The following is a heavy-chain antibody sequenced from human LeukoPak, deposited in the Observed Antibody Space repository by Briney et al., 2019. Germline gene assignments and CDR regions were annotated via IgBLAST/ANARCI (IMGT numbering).Heavy chain of an antibody. CDR2: IDPGDSYT. Sequence: GESLKISCKGSGYSFTTYWISWVRQMSGKGLEWMGNIDPGDSYTNYSPSFQGQVTISVDKAISTAYLQWSSLKASDTAIYYCARFRFYGSGSYYNYWGQGTLVTVSS. CDR1: GYSFTTYW. J-gene: IGHJ4*02. D-gene: IGHD3-10*01. V-gene: IGHV5-10-1*04. CDR3: ARFRFYGSGSYYNY.